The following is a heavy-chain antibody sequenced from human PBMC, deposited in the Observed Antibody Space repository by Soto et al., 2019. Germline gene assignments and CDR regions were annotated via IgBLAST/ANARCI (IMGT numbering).Heavy chain of an antibody. CDR1: GGSISSGDYY. V-gene: IGHV4-31*11. Sequence: SETLSLTCAVSGGSISSGDYYWSCIRQHPGKGLEWIGYIYYSGNTYCNPSLKSRVTISVDTSKNQFSLQLNSVTPEDTAVYYCAREAGTYGMDVWGQGTTVTVSS. D-gene: IGHD1-7*01. J-gene: IGHJ6*02. CDR2: IYYSGNT. CDR3: AREAGTYGMDV.